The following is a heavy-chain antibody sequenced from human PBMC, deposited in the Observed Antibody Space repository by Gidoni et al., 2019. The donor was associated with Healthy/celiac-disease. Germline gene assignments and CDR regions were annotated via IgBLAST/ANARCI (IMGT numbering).Heavy chain of an antibody. V-gene: IGHV5-51*01. J-gene: IGHJ4*02. CDR3: ASRDSSGRYDY. CDR1: GYSFPNSW. D-gene: IGHD3-22*01. CDR2: IYPADSDT. Sequence: EVQLVQSGAEVKKPGESLKISCTGSGYSFPNSWIGWVRQMPGKGLEWMGIIYPADSDTRYSPSFQGQVTISADKSITTAYLQWSSLKASDTAMYYCASRDSSGRYDYWGQGTLVTVSS.